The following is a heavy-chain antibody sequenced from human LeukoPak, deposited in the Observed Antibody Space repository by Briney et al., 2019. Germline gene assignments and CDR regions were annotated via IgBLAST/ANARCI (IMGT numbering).Heavy chain of an antibody. Sequence: PGGSLRLSCAASGFTFSSYSMNWVRQAPGKGLEWVSSISSSSSYIYYADSVKGRFTISRDNAKNSLYLQMNSLRAEDTAVYYCAKDRGSSRAPHPMDVWGKGTTVTVSS. J-gene: IGHJ6*04. CDR2: ISSSSSYI. D-gene: IGHD6-6*01. V-gene: IGHV3-21*01. CDR1: GFTFSSYS. CDR3: AKDRGSSRAPHPMDV.